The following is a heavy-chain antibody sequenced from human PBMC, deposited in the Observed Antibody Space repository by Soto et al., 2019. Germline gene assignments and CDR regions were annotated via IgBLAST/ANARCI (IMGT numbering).Heavy chain of an antibody. D-gene: IGHD3-22*01. CDR1: GFTFSSYA. CDR2: ISGSGGST. CDR3: AKHGIVVVITTAFDI. Sequence: GGSLRLSCAASGFTFSSYAMSWVRQAPGKGLEWVSAISGSGGSTYYADSVKGRFTISRDNSKNTLYLQMNSLRAEDKAVYYCAKHGIVVVITTAFDIWGQGTMVTVSS. V-gene: IGHV3-23*01. J-gene: IGHJ3*02.